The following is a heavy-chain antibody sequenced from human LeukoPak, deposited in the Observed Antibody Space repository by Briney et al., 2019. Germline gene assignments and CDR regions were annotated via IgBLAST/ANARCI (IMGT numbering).Heavy chain of an antibody. D-gene: IGHD6-13*01. CDR2: ISYDGSNK. J-gene: IGHJ6*02. Sequence: PGGSLRLSCAASGFTFSSYAMHWVRQAPGKGLEWVAVISYDGSNKYYADSVKGRFTISRDSSKNTLYLQMNSLRAEDTAVYYCAKVQSSNRYAYYYYGMDVWGQGTTVTVSS. CDR3: AKVQSSNRYAYYYYGMDV. CDR1: GFTFSSYA. V-gene: IGHV3-30-3*01.